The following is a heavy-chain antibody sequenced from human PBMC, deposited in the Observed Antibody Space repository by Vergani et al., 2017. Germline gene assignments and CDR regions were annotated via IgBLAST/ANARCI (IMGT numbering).Heavy chain of an antibody. CDR2: ISSDGSNK. D-gene: IGHD7-27*01. V-gene: IGHV3-30*04. J-gene: IGHJ4*02. CDR3: ASPKTGRGDY. CDR1: GFTFSSYA. Sequence: QVQLVESGGGVVQPGRSLRLSCAASGFTFSSYAMHWVRQAPGKGLEWMSIISSDGSNKYYADSVKGRFTISRDNSKNTQYLEMSSQRAEDTAVYYCASPKTGRGDYWGQGTLVTVSA.